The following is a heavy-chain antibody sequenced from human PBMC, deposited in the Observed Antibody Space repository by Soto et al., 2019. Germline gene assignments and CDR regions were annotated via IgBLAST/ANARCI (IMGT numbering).Heavy chain of an antibody. J-gene: IGHJ4*02. Sequence: ASVKVSCKASGGTFSSYAISWVRQAPGQGLEWMGGIIPIFGTANYAQKFQGRVTITADESTSTAYMELSSLRSEDTAVYYCATNRGVSMVRGVIQADYWGQGTLVTVSS. V-gene: IGHV1-69*13. CDR3: ATNRGVSMVRGVIQADY. CDR1: GGTFSSYA. CDR2: IIPIFGTA. D-gene: IGHD3-10*01.